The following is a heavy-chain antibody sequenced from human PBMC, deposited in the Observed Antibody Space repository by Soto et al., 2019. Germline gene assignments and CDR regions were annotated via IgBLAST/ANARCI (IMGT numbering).Heavy chain of an antibody. CDR3: ASGLLDCLYNYGWRDP. Sequence: GESLTISCKASEYKFTSFWIGWVRQMPGKGLEWMGIIYPGDSDTRYSPSFQGQVTISADKSINTAYLHWSSLKASDTAMYDCASGLLDCLYNYGWRDPSCQRNRGTFS. CDR1: EYKFTSFW. CDR2: IYPGDSDT. V-gene: IGHV5-51*01. D-gene: IGHD5-18*01. J-gene: IGHJ5*02.